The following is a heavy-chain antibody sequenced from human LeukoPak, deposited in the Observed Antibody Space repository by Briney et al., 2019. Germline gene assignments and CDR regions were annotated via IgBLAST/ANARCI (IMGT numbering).Heavy chain of an antibody. Sequence: PGGSLRLSCAASGFTFSSYSMNWARQAPGKGLEWVSYIRSSSSTIYYADSVKGRFTISRDNAKNSLYLQMNSLRAEDTAVYYCASGMWGYCSTTSCPLDYWGQGTLVTVSS. J-gene: IGHJ4*02. CDR1: GFTFSSYS. CDR2: IRSSSSTI. D-gene: IGHD2-2*01. V-gene: IGHV3-48*01. CDR3: ASGMWGYCSTTSCPLDY.